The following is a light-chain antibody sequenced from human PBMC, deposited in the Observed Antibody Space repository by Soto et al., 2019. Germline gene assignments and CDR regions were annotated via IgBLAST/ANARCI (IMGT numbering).Light chain of an antibody. CDR2: KVS. CDR1: SSDIGSYHL. V-gene: IGLV2-23*02. CDR3: CSYAGSNWGYV. Sequence: QSALTQPDSVSGSPGQTITISRTGTSSDIGSYHLVSWYQHHSGKAPKLIIYKVSQWPSGVSDRFSASKSGSTASLTISGLQAEDQADYYCCSYAGSNWGYVFGTGTKVTVL. J-gene: IGLJ1*01.